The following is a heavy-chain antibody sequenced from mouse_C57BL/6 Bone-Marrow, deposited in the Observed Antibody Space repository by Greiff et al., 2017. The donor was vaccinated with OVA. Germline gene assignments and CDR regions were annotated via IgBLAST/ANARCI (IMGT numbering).Heavy chain of an antibody. CDR2: ISGGGGNT. D-gene: IGHD1-1*01. J-gene: IGHJ4*01. Sequence: EVKVEESGGGLVKPGGSLKLSCAASGFTFSSYTMSWVRQTPEKRLEWVATISGGGGNTYYPDSVKGRFTISRDNAKNTLYLQMSSLRSEDTALYYCARHDAYGSRFYAMDYWGQGTSVTVSS. V-gene: IGHV5-9*01. CDR1: GFTFSSYT. CDR3: ARHDAYGSRFYAMDY.